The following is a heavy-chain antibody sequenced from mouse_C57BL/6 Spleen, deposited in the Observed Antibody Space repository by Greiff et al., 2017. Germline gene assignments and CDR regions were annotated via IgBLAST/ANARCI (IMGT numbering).Heavy chain of an antibody. V-gene: IGHV1-43*01. CDR1: GYSFTGYY. J-gene: IGHJ4*01. Sequence: EVQLQQSGPELVKPGASVKISCKASGYSFTGYYMHWVKQSSEKSLEWIGEINPSTGGTSYNQKFKGKATLTVDKSSSTAYMQLKSLTSEDSAVYYCARSCYYGSSYYYYAMDYWGQGTSVTVSS. D-gene: IGHD1-1*01. CDR2: INPSTGGT. CDR3: ARSCYYGSSYYYYAMDY.